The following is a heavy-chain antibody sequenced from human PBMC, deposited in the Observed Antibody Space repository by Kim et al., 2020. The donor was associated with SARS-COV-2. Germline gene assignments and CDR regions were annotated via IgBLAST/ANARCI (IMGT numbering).Heavy chain of an antibody. CDR3: ARGLRPVMATYFDY. V-gene: IGHV4-34*01. CDR2: IYHSGST. J-gene: IGHJ4*02. CDR1: GGSFSGYY. D-gene: IGHD5-12*01. Sequence: SETLSLTCAVYGGSFSGYYWSWIHQPPGKGLEWIGEIYHSGSTNYNPSLKSRVTISVDTSKNPFSLKLSSVTAADTAVYYCARGLRPVMATYFDYCGQGTLVTVSS.